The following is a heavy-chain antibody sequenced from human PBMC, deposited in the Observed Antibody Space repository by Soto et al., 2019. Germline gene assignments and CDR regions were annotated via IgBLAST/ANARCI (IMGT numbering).Heavy chain of an antibody. CDR2: ISYDGSNK. CDR1: GFTFSSYG. D-gene: IGHD1-20*01. CDR3: AKALTGTSH. Sequence: PVGSLRLSCAASGFTFSSYGMHWVRQAPGKGLEWVAVISYDGSNKYYADSVKGRFTISRDNSKNTLYLQMNSLRAEDTAVYYCAKALTGTSHWGQGTLVTVSS. J-gene: IGHJ4*02. V-gene: IGHV3-30*18.